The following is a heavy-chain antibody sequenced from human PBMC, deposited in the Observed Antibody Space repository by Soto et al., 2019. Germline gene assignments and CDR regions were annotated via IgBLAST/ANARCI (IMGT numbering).Heavy chain of an antibody. V-gene: IGHV1-69*05. J-gene: IGHJ3*02. CDR3: ARDNWGGAFDI. CDR2: IIPIFGTA. D-gene: IGHD7-27*01. Sequence: GASVKVSCKASGGTFSSYAISWVRQAPGQGLEWMGGIIPIFGTANYAQKFQGRVTMTTDTSTSTAYMELRSLRFDDTAVYYCARDNWGGAFDIWGQGTMVTVSS. CDR1: GGTFSSYA.